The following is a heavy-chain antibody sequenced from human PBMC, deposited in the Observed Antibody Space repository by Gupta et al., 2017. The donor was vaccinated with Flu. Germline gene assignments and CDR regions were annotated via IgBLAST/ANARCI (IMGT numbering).Heavy chain of an antibody. CDR2: INPNSGGG. D-gene: IGHD6-13*01. J-gene: IGHJ4*02. Sequence: YYINWVRQAPGQGLEWMGRINPNSGGGNYAQKFQGRVTMTRDTSISTAYMELSSLRSDDTAVYYCARESESSTWYSDLVDYWGQGTLVTVSS. CDR3: ARESESSTWYSDLVDY. CDR1: YY. V-gene: IGHV1-2*06.